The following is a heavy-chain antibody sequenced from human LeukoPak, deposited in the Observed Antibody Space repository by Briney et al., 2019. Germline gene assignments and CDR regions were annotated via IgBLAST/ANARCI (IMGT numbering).Heavy chain of an antibody. J-gene: IGHJ4*02. CDR2: IIPIFGTA. CDR3: ARNYGSGSYYPYYFDY. Sequence: EASVKVSCKASGGTFSSYAISWVRQAPGQGLEWMGGIIPIFGTANYAQKFQGRVTITTDESTSTAYMELSSLRSEDTAVYYCARNYGSGSYYPYYFDYWGQGTLVTVSS. V-gene: IGHV1-69*05. CDR1: GGTFSSYA. D-gene: IGHD3-10*01.